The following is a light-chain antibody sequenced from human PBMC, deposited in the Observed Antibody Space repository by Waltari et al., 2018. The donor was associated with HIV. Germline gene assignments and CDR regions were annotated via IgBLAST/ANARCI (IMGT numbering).Light chain of an antibody. J-gene: IGLJ2*01. CDR3: ALWDDSLNGVL. V-gene: IGLV1-44*01. Sequence: QSELSQPPSASGTPGQRVAISCSGSSSNIGRNTVNWYQQLPGTAPNLLIYSNKQRPSGVPDRFSGSKAGTSASLAITGLQSEDEADYYCALWDDSLNGVLFGGGTKLTVL. CDR1: SSNIGRNT. CDR2: SNK.